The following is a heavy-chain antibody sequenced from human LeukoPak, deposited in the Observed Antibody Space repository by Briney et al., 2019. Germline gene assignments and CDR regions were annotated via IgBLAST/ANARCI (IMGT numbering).Heavy chain of an antibody. CDR3: AKGSGTYYPAFDY. J-gene: IGHJ4*02. D-gene: IGHD1-26*01. CDR1: GFTFSSYA. V-gene: IGHV3-23*01. CDR2: ISGSGSST. Sequence: GGSLRLSCAASGFTFSSYALSWVRQAPGKGLEWVSAISGSGSSTYYADSVKGRFTISRDNSRGTLSLQMNSLRAEDTAVYYCAKGSGTYYPAFDYWGQGTLVTVSS.